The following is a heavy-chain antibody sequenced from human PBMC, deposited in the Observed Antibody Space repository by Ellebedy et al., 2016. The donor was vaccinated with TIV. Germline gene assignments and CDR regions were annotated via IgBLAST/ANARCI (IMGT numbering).Heavy chain of an antibody. CDR3: VRSSGWLPAS. CDR1: GFTFADYA. J-gene: IGHJ5*02. CDR2: ISWNSGSV. Sequence: GGSLRLXXAASGFTFADYAMHWVRQVPGKGLDWVSGISWNSGSVGYADSVKGRFTISRDNAKNSLYLQMNSLRAEDTAVYYCVRSSGWLPASWGQGTLVTVSS. D-gene: IGHD6-19*01. V-gene: IGHV3-9*01.